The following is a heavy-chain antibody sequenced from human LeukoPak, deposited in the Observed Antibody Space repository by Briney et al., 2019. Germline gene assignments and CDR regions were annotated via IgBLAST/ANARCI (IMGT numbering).Heavy chain of an antibody. CDR3: ASGREGFSITSCYDY. CDR2: INPNNGDT. D-gene: IGHD2-2*01. J-gene: IGHJ4*02. Sequence: ASVKVSFKASGYTFTGYYMHWLGQAPGQALAWMGWINPNNGDTNYAQNFQGRVNMTRDTSISTAYMELRRLRSDDTAVYYCASGREGFSITSCYDYWGQGTLVTVSS. CDR1: GYTFTGYY. V-gene: IGHV1-2*02.